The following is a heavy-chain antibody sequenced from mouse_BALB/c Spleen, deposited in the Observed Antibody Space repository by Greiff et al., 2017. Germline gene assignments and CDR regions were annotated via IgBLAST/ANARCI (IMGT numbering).Heavy chain of an antibody. CDR1: GYTFTSYW. CDR3: ARSTRYFDV. J-gene: IGHJ1*01. Sequence: VQLQESGAELAKPGASVKMSCKPSGYTFTSYWMHWVKQRPGQGLEWIGYINPSTGYTEYNQKFKDKATLTADKSSSTAYMQLSSLTSEDSAVYYCARSTRYFDVWGAGTTVTVSS. V-gene: IGHV1-7*01. D-gene: IGHD3-1*01. CDR2: INPSTGYT.